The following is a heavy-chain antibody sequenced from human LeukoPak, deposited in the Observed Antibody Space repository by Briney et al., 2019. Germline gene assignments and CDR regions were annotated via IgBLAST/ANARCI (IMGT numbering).Heavy chain of an antibody. V-gene: IGHV3-23*01. CDR2: ISGSGGST. D-gene: IGHD2-15*01. J-gene: IGHJ4*02. Sequence: PGGSLRLSCAASGFTFSSYAMSWVRQAPGKGLEWVSAISGSGGSTYYADSVKGRFTISRDNSKNTLYLQMNSLRAEDTAVYYCANTFGYCSGGSCYKSYWGQGTLVTVSS. CDR1: GFTFSSYA. CDR3: ANTFGYCSGGSCYKSY.